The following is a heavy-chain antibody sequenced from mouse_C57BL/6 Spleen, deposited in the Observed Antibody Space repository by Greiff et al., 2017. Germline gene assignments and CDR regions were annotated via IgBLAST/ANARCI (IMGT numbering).Heavy chain of an antibody. V-gene: IGHV1-82*01. J-gene: IGHJ2*01. CDR2: IYPGDGDT. D-gene: IGHD1-1*01. CDR1: GYAFSSSW. CDR3: ARENYGSPYFGY. Sequence: QVQLQQSGPELVKPGASVKISCKASGYAFSSSWMNWVKQRPGKGLEWIGRIYPGDGDTNYNGKFKGKATLTADKSSSTAYMQLSSLTSEDSAVYFCARENYGSPYFGYWGQGTTLTVSS.